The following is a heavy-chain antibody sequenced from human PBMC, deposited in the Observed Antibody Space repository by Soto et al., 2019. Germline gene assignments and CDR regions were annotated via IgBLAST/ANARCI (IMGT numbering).Heavy chain of an antibody. J-gene: IGHJ6*02. D-gene: IGHD6-13*01. CDR3: ARDRGIAAAGTFYYYYGMDV. Sequence: QVQLVQSGAEVKKPGASVKVSCKASGYTFTSYGISWVRQAPGQGLEWMGWISAYNGNTNYAQKLQGRVTMTTETSTSTAYMELRSLRSDDTAVYYCARDRGIAAAGTFYYYYGMDVWGQGTTVTVSS. CDR2: ISAYNGNT. V-gene: IGHV1-18*01. CDR1: GYTFTSYG.